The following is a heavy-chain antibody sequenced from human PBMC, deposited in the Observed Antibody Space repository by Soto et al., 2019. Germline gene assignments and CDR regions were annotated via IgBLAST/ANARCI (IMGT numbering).Heavy chain of an antibody. Sequence: GESLKISCKGSGYSFTSYWISWVRQMPGKGLEWMGRIDPSDSYTNYSPSFQGHVTISADKSISTAYLQWSSLKASDTAMYYCASTRESPLAYCGGDRYSDYYYGMDVWGQGTTVTVSS. CDR1: GYSFTSYW. CDR2: IDPSDSYT. V-gene: IGHV5-10-1*01. CDR3: ASTRESPLAYCGGDRYSDYYYGMDV. D-gene: IGHD2-21*02. J-gene: IGHJ6*02.